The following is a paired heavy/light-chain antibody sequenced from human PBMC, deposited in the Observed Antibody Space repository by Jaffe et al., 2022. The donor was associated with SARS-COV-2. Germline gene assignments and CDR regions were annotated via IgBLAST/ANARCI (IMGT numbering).Light chain of an antibody. Sequence: EIVLTQSPGTLSLSPGERATLSCRASQSVSGSFLAWYQQKPGQAPRLLIYGASSRATGVPDRFSGSGSATDFTLTISRLEPEDFAVYYCQEYGSSRSFGQGTRVEVK. J-gene: IGKJ1*01. CDR2: GAS. V-gene: IGKV3-20*01. CDR3: QEYGSSRS. CDR1: QSVSGSF.
Heavy chain of an antibody. CDR1: EFFFHNYA. CDR2: ITDTGGDK. J-gene: IGHJ4*02. V-gene: IGHV3-23*01. D-gene: IGHD3-22*01. Sequence: EEQLLASGGGLVQPGGSLRLSCVASEFFFHNYAMGWVRQAPGKGLEWVSAITDTGGDKFHADSVKGRFSISRDNSKNTLYLQMNSLTDEDTAVYYCAKGSDTSRPYYFDHWGQGILVTVSS. CDR3: AKGSDTSRPYYFDH.